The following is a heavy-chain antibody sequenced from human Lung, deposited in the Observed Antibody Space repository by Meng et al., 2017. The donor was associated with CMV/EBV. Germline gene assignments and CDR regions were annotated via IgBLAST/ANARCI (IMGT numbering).Heavy chain of an antibody. V-gene: IGHV1-2*02. CDR1: GYNFTGYY. Sequence: GESLKISCKASGYNFTGYYIHWVRQAPGQRLEWMGWINPNSGGTNYAQKFQGRITMTGDTSITTAYIELSRLRSDDMAVYHCARVKRDCTGGTCSSTGYYGMDVWGQGTTVTVSS. J-gene: IGHJ6*02. CDR2: INPNSGGT. CDR3: ARVKRDCTGGTCSSTGYYGMDV. D-gene: IGHD2-15*01.